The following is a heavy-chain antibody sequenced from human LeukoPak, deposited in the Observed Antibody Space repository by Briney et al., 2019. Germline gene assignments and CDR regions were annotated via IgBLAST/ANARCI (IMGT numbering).Heavy chain of an antibody. J-gene: IGHJ4*02. CDR3: AKDWYYYGSGSYYILFDH. CDR2: ISGSNSR. D-gene: IGHD3-10*01. V-gene: IGHV3-23*01. CDR1: GFIFSSYA. Sequence: GGSLRLSCAASGFIFSSYAMSWVRQAPGKGVEGVSTISGSNSRYYSESVKGRFTNSREHSKYPLSLEMNSLRGEETAVYYCAKDWYYYGSGSYYILFDHWGQGTLVAVSS.